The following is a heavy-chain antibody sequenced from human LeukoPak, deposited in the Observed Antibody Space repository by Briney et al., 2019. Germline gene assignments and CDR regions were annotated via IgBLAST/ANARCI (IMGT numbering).Heavy chain of an antibody. V-gene: IGHV3-30*04. CDR1: GFTFSSYA. CDR2: ISYDGSNK. Sequence: GRSLRLSCAASGFTFSSYAMHWVRQAPGKGREWEAVISYDGSNKYYADSVKGRFTISRDNSKNTLYLQMNSLRAEDTAVYYCASSYDYVWGSYRYGAFDIWGQGTMVTVSS. CDR3: ASSYDYVWGSYRYGAFDI. J-gene: IGHJ3*02. D-gene: IGHD3-16*02.